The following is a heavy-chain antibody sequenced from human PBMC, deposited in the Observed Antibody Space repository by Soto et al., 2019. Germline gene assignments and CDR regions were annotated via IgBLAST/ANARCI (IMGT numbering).Heavy chain of an antibody. Sequence: QVQLQESGPGLVKPSQTLSLTCTVSGGSITSSGYYWSWIRQHPGEGLEWIGFTSNSGSTSYNPSLKSRVTISVYTFSNQFSLTLKSVTAADTAVFYFARGGGSTKVDYWGQGTLVTVSP. V-gene: IGHV4-31*03. CDR3: ARGGGSTKVDY. J-gene: IGHJ4*02. CDR1: GGSITSSGYY. D-gene: IGHD2-2*01. CDR2: TSNSGST.